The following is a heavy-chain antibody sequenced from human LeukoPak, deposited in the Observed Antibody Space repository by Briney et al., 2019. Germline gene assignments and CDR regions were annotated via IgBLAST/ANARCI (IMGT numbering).Heavy chain of an antibody. CDR1: GGSFSGYY. V-gene: IGHV4-34*01. J-gene: IGHJ4*02. CDR3: AREVRGSSWYYFDY. CDR2: INHSGST. Sequence: SETLSLTCAVYGGSFSGYYWSWIRRPPGKGLEWIGEINHSGSTNYNPSLKSRFTISVDTSKNQFSLKLSSVTAADTAVYYCAREVRGSSWYYFDYWGQGTLVTVSS. D-gene: IGHD6-13*01.